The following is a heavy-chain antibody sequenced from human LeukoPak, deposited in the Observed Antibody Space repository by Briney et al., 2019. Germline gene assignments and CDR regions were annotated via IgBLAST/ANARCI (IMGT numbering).Heavy chain of an antibody. CDR3: ARVGGTRPDRYYFDY. Sequence: SETLSLTCTVSGSSISSGGYYWSWIRQHPGKGLEWIGYLYFSGSTYYYPSLKSRVTISVDTTKNQFSLRLSSVTAADTAVYYCARVGGTRPDRYYFDYWGQGTLVTVSS. CDR1: GSSISSGGYY. V-gene: IGHV4-31*03. J-gene: IGHJ4*02. CDR2: LYFSGST. D-gene: IGHD3-3*01.